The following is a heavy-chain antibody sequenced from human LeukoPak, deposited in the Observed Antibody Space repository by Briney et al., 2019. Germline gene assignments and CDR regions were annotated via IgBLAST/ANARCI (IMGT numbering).Heavy chain of an antibody. CDR2: IYTSGST. CDR1: GGSISSYY. D-gene: IGHD2-21*02. V-gene: IGHV4-4*07. Sequence: KTSETLSLTCTVSGGSISSYYWSWIRQPAGKGLEWIGRIYTSGSTNYNPSLKSRVTMSVDTSKNQFSLKLSSVTAADTAVYYCASVQPAYCGGDCYSRDALDYWGQGTLVTVSS. J-gene: IGHJ4*02. CDR3: ASVQPAYCGGDCYSRDALDY.